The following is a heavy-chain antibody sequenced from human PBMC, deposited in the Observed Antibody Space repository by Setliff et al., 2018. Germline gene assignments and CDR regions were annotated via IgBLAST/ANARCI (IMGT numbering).Heavy chain of an antibody. Sequence: LSLTCAVSGYSISSGYYWGWIRQPPGKGLEWIGSIYHSGSTYYNPSLKSRVTISVDTSKNQFSLKLSSVTAADTAVYYCARGDYYDPKYYFDYWGQGTLVTV. J-gene: IGHJ4*02. CDR1: GYSISSGYY. CDR3: ARGDYYDPKYYFDY. V-gene: IGHV4-38-2*01. D-gene: IGHD3-22*01. CDR2: IYHSGST.